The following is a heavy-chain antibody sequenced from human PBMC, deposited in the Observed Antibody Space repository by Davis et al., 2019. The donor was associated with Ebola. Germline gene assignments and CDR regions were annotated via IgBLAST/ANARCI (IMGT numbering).Heavy chain of an antibody. D-gene: IGHD1-26*01. CDR2: INPNSGGT. CDR1: GYTFPRYG. J-gene: IGHJ4*02. V-gene: IGHV1-2*02. CDR3: ARVGGSFYYYFDY. Sequence: AASVKVSCKASGYTFPRYGISWVRQAPGQGLEWMGWINPNSGGTNYAQKFQGRVTMTRDTSISTAYMELSRLRSDDTAVYYCARVGGSFYYYFDYWGQGTLVTVSS.